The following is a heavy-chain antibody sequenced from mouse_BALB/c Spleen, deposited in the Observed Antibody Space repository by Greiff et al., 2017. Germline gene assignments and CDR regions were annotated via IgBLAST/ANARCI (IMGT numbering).Heavy chain of an antibody. J-gene: IGHJ3*01. D-gene: IGHD2-4*01. CDR3: ARGDDYAWFAY. Sequence: EVKLVESGGGLVQPGGSRKLSCAASGFTFSDYGMAWVRQAPGKGPEWVAFISNLAYSIYYPDTVTGRFTISRDNAKNTLYLEMSSLRSEDTAMYYCARGDDYAWFAYWGQGTLVTVSA. CDR2: ISNLAYSI. CDR1: GFTFSDYG. V-gene: IGHV5-15*02.